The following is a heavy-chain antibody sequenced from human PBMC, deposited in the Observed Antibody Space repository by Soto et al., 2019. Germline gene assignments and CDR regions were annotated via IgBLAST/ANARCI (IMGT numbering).Heavy chain of an antibody. CDR1: GRSLSTSGMV. CDR3: GHSATITALDF. CDR2: IYWNDDK. D-gene: IGHD5-12*01. V-gene: IGHV2-5*01. Sequence: SGPTLVNPTQTLTLTCTFSGRSLSTSGMVVGWIRQPPGKAPEWLAFIYWNDDKRYSPSLKSRLTITKDTSKNQVVLIMTNMDTGAPALYYCGHSATITALDFLGQGTLVIGSS. J-gene: IGHJ4*02.